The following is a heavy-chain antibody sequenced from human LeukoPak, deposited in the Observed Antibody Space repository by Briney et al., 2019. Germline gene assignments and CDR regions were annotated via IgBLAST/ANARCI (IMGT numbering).Heavy chain of an antibody. CDR3: ARDAGFPLNFDY. CDR1: GYTFTGYY. D-gene: IGHD3-10*01. Sequence: ASVKVSCKASGYTFTGYYMHWVRQAPGQGLEWMGWISTYNGNTNYAQNLQGRVTMTTDTSTSTAYMELRSLRSDDTAVYYCARDAGFPLNFDYWGQGTLVTVSS. CDR2: ISTYNGNT. J-gene: IGHJ4*02. V-gene: IGHV1-18*04.